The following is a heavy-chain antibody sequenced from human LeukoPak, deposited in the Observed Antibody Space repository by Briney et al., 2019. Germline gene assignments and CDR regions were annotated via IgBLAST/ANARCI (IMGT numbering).Heavy chain of an antibody. V-gene: IGHV4-4*07. J-gene: IGHJ4*02. CDR3: ARDCTDTYCYSYYFDY. CDR2: IYTSGST. Sequence: SETLSLPCTVSGGSMSSSDWSWIRQPAGKGLEWVGRIYTSGSTNYNPSLKSRVTISVDKSMNQFSLKLSSVTAADTAVYYCARDCTDTYCYSYYFDYWGQGTLVTVSS. CDR1: GGSMSSSD. D-gene: IGHD2-15*01.